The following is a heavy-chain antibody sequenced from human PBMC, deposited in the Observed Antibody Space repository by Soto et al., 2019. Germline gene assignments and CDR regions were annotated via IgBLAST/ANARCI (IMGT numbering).Heavy chain of an antibody. Sequence: QVQLVESGGGVVQPGRSLRLSCAASGFTFSSYGMHWVRQAPGKGLEWVAVISYDGSNKYYADSVKGRFTISRDNSKNTLSLQMNSLRAEDTAVYYSAKGGKDVWRKIDYWGQGTLVTVSS. CDR2: ISYDGSNK. CDR3: AKGGKDVWRKIDY. D-gene: IGHD3-3*01. V-gene: IGHV3-30*18. J-gene: IGHJ4*02. CDR1: GFTFSSYG.